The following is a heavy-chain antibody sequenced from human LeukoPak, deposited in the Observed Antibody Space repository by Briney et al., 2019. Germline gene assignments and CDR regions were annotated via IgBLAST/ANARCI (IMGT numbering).Heavy chain of an antibody. D-gene: IGHD3/OR15-3a*01. V-gene: IGHV3-30*18. Sequence: GGSLRLSCAASGXXFXXXGXXWXXXAPGXGLXXVXXIXNGGDNKNYAXSGKGRFTISRYNSKNTLYLQMNSLRAEDTAVYYXAKDNGLGIGFSLDYWGQGTLVAVSS. CDR1: GXXFXXXG. CDR2: IXNGGDNK. J-gene: IGHJ4*02. CDR3: AKDNGLGIGFSLDY.